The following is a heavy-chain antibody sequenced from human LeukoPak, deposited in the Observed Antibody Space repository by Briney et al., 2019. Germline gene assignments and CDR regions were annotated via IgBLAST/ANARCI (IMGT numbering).Heavy chain of an antibody. Sequence: GGSLRLSCAASGFTFSSYWMSWVRQAPGKGLEWVANIKQDGSEKYYVDSVKGRFTISRDNAKNSLYLQMNSLRAEDTAVYYCARDCINYDILTGYSPIDAFDIWGQGTMVTVPS. V-gene: IGHV3-7*01. CDR3: ARDCINYDILTGYSPIDAFDI. J-gene: IGHJ3*02. CDR1: GFTFSSYW. CDR2: IKQDGSEK. D-gene: IGHD3-9*01.